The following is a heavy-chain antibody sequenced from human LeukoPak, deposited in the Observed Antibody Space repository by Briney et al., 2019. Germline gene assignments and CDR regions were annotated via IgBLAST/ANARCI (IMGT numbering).Heavy chain of an antibody. V-gene: IGHV1-46*01. J-gene: IGHJ4*02. Sequence: ASVKVSCKASGYTFTSYYMQWVRQAPGQGLEWMGIINPSGGSTSYAQQFQGRVTMTTDTYTSTVYMELSSLRSEDTAVYYCARDRSPKVSSSLDYWGQGTLVTVSS. CDR1: GYTFTSYY. CDR3: ARDRSPKVSSSLDY. D-gene: IGHD6-6*01. CDR2: INPSGGST.